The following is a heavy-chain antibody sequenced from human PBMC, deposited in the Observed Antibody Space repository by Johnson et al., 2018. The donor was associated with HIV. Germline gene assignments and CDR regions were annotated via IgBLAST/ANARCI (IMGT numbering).Heavy chain of an antibody. CDR3: ARRDGFDYGNAFDI. Sequence: MQLVESGGGVVRPGGSLRLSCAASGFTFDDYGMSWVRQAPGKGLEWVSGINWNGGSTGYADSVKGRLTISRDNAKNSLYLQMNSLRAEDTALYYCARRDGFDYGNAFDIWGQGTMVTVSS. V-gene: IGHV3-20*04. CDR1: GFTFDDYG. CDR2: INWNGGST. J-gene: IGHJ3*02. D-gene: IGHD5-12*01.